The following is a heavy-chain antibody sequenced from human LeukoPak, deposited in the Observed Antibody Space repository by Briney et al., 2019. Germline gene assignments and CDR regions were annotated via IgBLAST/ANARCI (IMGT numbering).Heavy chain of an antibody. J-gene: IGHJ3*02. CDR2: IKQDGSEK. Sequence: GGSLRLSCAASGFTFSTYWMSWFRQAPGKGLEWLANIKQDGSEKHYVDSVKGRFTVSRDNAKNALYLQMNSLRAEDTAVYHCARDPTWGIDAFDIWGQGTMVTVSS. CDR3: ARDPTWGIDAFDI. V-gene: IGHV3-7*01. CDR1: GFTFSTYW. D-gene: IGHD3-16*01.